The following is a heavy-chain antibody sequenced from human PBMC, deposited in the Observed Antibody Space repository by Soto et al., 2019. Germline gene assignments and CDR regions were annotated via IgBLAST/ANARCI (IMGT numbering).Heavy chain of an antibody. V-gene: IGHV3-30*04. CDR2: ISYDGRSK. CDR1: GFTFSFCA. J-gene: IGHJ4*02. CDR3: ARDRTGYYTTLDY. Sequence: PGGSLRLSCAASGFTFSFCAMSWVRQAPGKGLEWVAVISYDGRSKYYAGSVKGRFTISRDNSENTLYLQMNSLRAEDTAVFYCARDRTGYYTTLDYWGQGTLVTRLL. D-gene: IGHD3-22*01.